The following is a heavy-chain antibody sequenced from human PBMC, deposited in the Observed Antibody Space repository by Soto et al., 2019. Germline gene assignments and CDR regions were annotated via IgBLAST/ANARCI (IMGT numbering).Heavy chain of an antibody. CDR2: INHSGST. CDR1: GGSFSGYY. V-gene: IGHV4-34*01. J-gene: IGHJ4*02. Sequence: SETLSLTCAVYGGSFSGYYWSWIRQPPGKGLEWIGEINHSGSTNYNPSLKSRVTISVDTSKNQFSLKLSSVTAADTAVYYCARDRDGSGALDYWGQGTLVTVSS. D-gene: IGHD3-10*01. CDR3: ARDRDGSGALDY.